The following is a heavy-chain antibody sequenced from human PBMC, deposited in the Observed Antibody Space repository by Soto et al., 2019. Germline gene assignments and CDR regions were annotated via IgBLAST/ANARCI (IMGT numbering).Heavy chain of an antibody. Sequence: QLQLQESGPGLVKPSETLSLTCTVSGGSISSSSYYWGWIRQPPGKGLEWIGSIYYSGSTYYNPPLKRRVTISVDTSKNQFCLKLSSVTAADTAVYYCAARTYYDILTGYYTSFGYDYWGQGTLVTVSS. V-gene: IGHV4-39*01. CDR3: AARTYYDILTGYYTSFGYDY. J-gene: IGHJ4*02. CDR1: GGSISSSSYY. CDR2: IYYSGST. D-gene: IGHD3-9*01.